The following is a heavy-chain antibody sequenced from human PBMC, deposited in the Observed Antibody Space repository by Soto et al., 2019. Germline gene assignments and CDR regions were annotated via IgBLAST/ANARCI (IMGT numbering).Heavy chain of an antibody. CDR3: AKPVQVGRHYYAGMDV. J-gene: IGHJ6*02. D-gene: IGHD3-10*01. CDR2: ISDSGDST. CDR1: GFTFSTYA. V-gene: IGHV3-23*01. Sequence: EVQLLESGGGLVQPGGSLRLSGAASGFTFSTYAMTWVRQAPGKGLEWVSAISDSGDSTYYTYSVKCRLTISRDNSKNTLYSQMNSLRAEDTAIYYCAKPVQVGRHYYAGMDVWGQGTTVTVSS.